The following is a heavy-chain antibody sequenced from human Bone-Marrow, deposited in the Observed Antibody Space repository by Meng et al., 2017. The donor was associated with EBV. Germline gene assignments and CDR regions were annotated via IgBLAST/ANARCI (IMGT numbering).Heavy chain of an antibody. J-gene: IGHJ2*01. CDR1: GGSTRSSNW. CDR3: ARYAVVVVAAPYWYFDL. V-gene: IGHV4-4*02. CDR2: IYHSGST. D-gene: IGHD2-15*01. Sequence: KGAGPGLVKPSGTLSLTCAVSGGSTRSSNWWSWVRQPPGKGLEWIGEIYHSGSTNYNPSLKSRVTISVDKSKNQFSLKLSSVTAADTAVYYCARYAVVVVAAPYWYFDLWGRAPWSPSPQ.